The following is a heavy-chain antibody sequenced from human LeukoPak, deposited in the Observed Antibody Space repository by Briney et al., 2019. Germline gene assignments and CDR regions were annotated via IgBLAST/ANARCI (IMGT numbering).Heavy chain of an antibody. CDR3: AKDLAGYYYFSGQNDY. CDR2: IRYDGTSK. V-gene: IGHV3-30*02. CDR1: GFTFSSSG. D-gene: IGHD3-22*01. Sequence: GGSLRLSCAASGFTFSSSGMHWVRQAPGKGLEWVAFIRYDGTSKYYADSVKGRFTISRDNSKNTLYLQMNSLRAEDTAVYYCAKDLAGYYYFSGQNDYWGQGTLVTVSS. J-gene: IGHJ4*02.